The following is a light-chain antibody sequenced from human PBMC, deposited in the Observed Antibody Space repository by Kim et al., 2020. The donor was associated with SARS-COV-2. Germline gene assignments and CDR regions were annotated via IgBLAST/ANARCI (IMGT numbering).Light chain of an antibody. J-gene: IGLJ1*01. Sequence: GQSVTISCTGTSSDIGGYNFVYWYQQHPGKAPKLMIFEVNKRPSGVPDRFSGSKSGNTASLTVSGLQAEDEADYYCSSYAGSNNYVFGTGTKVTVL. V-gene: IGLV2-8*01. CDR1: SSDIGGYNF. CDR2: EVN. CDR3: SSYAGSNNYV.